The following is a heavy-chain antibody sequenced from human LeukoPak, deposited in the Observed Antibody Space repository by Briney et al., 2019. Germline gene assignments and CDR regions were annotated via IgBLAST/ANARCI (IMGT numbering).Heavy chain of an antibody. V-gene: IGHV6-1*01. CDR3: ARVASYSGSGGPNWFDP. J-gene: IGHJ5*02. D-gene: IGHD1-26*01. CDR2: TYYRSRWYN. CDR1: GDSVSSNSAA. Sequence: SQTLSLTCAISGDSVSSNSAAWNWIRQSPSRGLEWLGRTYYRSRWYNEYAVSVKSRISINPDTSKNQFSLQLSSVTPEDTAVYYCARVASYSGSGGPNWFDPWGQGTLVTVSS.